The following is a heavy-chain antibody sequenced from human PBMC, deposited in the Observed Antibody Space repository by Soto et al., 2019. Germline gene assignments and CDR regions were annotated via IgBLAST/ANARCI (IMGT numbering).Heavy chain of an antibody. CDR1: GFTFSSYG. D-gene: IGHD3-10*01. Sequence: QVQLVESGGGVVQPGRSLRLSCAASGFTFSSYGMHWVRQAPGKGLEWVAVISYDGSNKYYADSVKGRFTISRDNSKNTLYLQMNSLRADDTAVYYCANGGGWVGELQGMDVWGQGTTVTVSS. CDR3: ANGGGWVGELQGMDV. J-gene: IGHJ6*02. V-gene: IGHV3-30*18. CDR2: ISYDGSNK.